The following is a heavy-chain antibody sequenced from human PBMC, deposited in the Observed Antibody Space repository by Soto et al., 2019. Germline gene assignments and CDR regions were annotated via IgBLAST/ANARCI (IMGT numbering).Heavy chain of an antibody. D-gene: IGHD4-17*01. CDR1: GFTFSSYA. V-gene: IGHV3-23*01. CDR3: ETQGVFAVTTVDY. CDR2: ISGSGGST. J-gene: IGHJ4*02. Sequence: EVQLLESGGGLVQPGGSLRLSCAASGFTFSSYAMSWVRQAPGKGLEWVSDISGSGGSTYYADSVKGRFTISRDNSKNTLYLQMNSLRAEDTAVYYCETQGVFAVTTVDYWGQGTLVTVSS.